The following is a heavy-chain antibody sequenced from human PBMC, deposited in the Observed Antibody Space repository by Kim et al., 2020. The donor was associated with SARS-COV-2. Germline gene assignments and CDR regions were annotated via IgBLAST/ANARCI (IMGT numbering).Heavy chain of an antibody. D-gene: IGHD1-1*01. Sequence: GGSLRLSCVASGFTFSIYTMTWVRQAPGKGLEWVSVISPSGDVAYYADSVRGRCTISSDNSRNTDYLQMHSLKADDTAVYSCAKRAYVNCHYDDFWGQGT. CDR1: GFTFSIYT. V-gene: IGHV3-23*01. CDR3: AKRAYVNCHYDDF. J-gene: IGHJ4*02. CDR2: ISPSGDVA.